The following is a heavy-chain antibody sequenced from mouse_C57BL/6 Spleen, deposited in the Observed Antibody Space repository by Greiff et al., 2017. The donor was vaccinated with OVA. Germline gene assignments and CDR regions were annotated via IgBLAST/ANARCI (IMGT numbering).Heavy chain of an antibody. CDR2: ISYSGST. V-gene: IGHV3-1*01. CDR3: ARGGRQDAMDY. D-gene: IGHD1-1*01. Sequence: EVKLVESGPGMVKPSQSLSLTCTVTGYSITSGYDWHWIRHFPGHKLEWMGYISYSGSTNYNPSLKSRISITHDTSKNHFFLKLNSVTTEDTATYYCARGGRQDAMDYWGQGTSVTVSS. CDR1: GYSITSGYD. J-gene: IGHJ4*01.